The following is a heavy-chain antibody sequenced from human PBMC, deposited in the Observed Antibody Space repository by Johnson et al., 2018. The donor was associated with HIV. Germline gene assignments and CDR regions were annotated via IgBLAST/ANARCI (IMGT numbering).Heavy chain of an antibody. J-gene: IGHJ3*02. CDR1: GFTFNSYA. V-gene: IGHV3-23*04. Sequence: VQLVESGGGVVQPGRSLRLSCVASGFTFNSYAMHWVRQAPGKGPEWVSAISPSSGSIYYTDSVKGRFTISRDNSKNTLYLQINSLKTEDTALYYCTTVLQFLEWNINDAFDIWGLGTMVTVSS. CDR2: ISPSSGSI. CDR3: TTVLQFLEWNINDAFDI. D-gene: IGHD3-3*01.